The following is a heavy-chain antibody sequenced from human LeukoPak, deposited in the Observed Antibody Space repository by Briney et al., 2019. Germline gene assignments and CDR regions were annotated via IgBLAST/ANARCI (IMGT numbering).Heavy chain of an antibody. V-gene: IGHV4-59*11. CDR2: TFSTGAT. J-gene: IGHJ4*02. CDR1: GGSISGHY. CDR3: ARFSTRFGSGCSEASRYVHY. D-gene: IGHD2-2*01. Sequence: PSETLSLTCTVSGGSISGHYWTWIRLPPGKRLELVGHTFSTGATHYNPSLRGRVTLSVDTSKNQFSLTLTSVNVEDTAVYYCARFSTRFGSGCSEASRYVHYWGQGTQVTVSP.